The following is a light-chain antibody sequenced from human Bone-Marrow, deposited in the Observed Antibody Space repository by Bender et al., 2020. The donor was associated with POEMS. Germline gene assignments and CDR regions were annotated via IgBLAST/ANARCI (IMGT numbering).Light chain of an antibody. CDR3: QSYDSSLSGWV. J-gene: IGLJ3*02. Sequence: QSALTQPASVSGSPGQSITISCTGTSSDFGSYNVVSWYQQHPGKAPKLMIYDVSHRPSGVPDRFSGSKSGTSASLAITGLQAEDEADYYCQSYDSSLSGWVFGGGTKLTVL. V-gene: IGLV2-14*02. CDR1: SSDFGSYNV. CDR2: DVS.